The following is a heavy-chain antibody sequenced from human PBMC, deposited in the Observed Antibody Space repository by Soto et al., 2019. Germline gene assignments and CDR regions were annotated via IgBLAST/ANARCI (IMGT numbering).Heavy chain of an antibody. CDR2: ISRSHSAI. CDR1: GFSLSNSG. CDR3: ARDQIYSNSTLQYYYYYGMDV. V-gene: IGHV3-48*02. J-gene: IGHJ6*02. D-gene: IGHD4-4*01. Sequence: GGSVRRSCSASGFSLSNSGMFWVRQAPWKGLEWISYISRSHSAIYYADSVKGRFTMSRDNAKNSLFLQMNSLRDEDTAVYYCARDQIYSNSTLQYYYYYGMDVWGQGTTVTVSS.